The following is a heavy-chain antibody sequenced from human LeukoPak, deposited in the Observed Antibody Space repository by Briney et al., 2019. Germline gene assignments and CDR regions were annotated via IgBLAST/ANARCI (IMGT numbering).Heavy chain of an antibody. Sequence: GSLRLSCAASGFTFSSYSMNWVRQAPGKGLEWVSSISSSSSYIYYADSVKGRFTISRDNAKNSLYLQMNSLRAEDTAVYYCARDRTDILTGYFDYWGQGTLVTVSS. D-gene: IGHD3-9*01. J-gene: IGHJ4*02. CDR2: ISSSSSYI. CDR3: ARDRTDILTGYFDY. CDR1: GFTFSSYS. V-gene: IGHV3-21*01.